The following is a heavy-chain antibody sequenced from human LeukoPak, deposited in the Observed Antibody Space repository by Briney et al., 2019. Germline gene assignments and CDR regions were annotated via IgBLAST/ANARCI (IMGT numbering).Heavy chain of an antibody. CDR1: GYTFTSYY. CDR3: ARDDGDYYDSSGIPY. V-gene: IGHV1-69*04. J-gene: IGHJ4*02. D-gene: IGHD3-22*01. Sequence: ASVKVSCKASGYTFTSYYMHWVRQAPGQGLEWMGRIIPILGIANYAQKFQGRVTITADKSTSTAYMELSSLRSEDTAVYYCARDDGDYYDSSGIPYWGQGTLVTVSS. CDR2: IIPILGIA.